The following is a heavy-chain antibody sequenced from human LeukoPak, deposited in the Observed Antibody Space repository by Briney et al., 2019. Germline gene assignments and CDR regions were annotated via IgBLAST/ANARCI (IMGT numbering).Heavy chain of an antibody. V-gene: IGHV3-23*01. CDR3: AKEGTVVAPLLASD. CDR1: RFSFRTYA. J-gene: IGHJ4*02. Sequence: GGSLRLSCAASRFSFRTYATTWVRRAPGKGLEWVSTITDSGASTYYADSVKGRLPISRDNSRTTVYLEIRRLRAADTAVYYCAKEGTVVAPLLASDWGQGELVTVSS. D-gene: IGHD5-12*01. CDR2: ITDSGAST.